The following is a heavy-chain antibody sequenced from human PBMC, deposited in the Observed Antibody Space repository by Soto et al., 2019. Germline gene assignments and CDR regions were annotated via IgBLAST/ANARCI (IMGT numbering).Heavy chain of an antibody. V-gene: IGHV3-30-3*01. J-gene: IGHJ4*02. D-gene: IGHD2-2*01. Sequence: QVQLVESGGGVVQPGRSPRLSCAASGFTFSSYAMHWVRQAPGKGLEWVAVISYDGSNKYYADSVKGRFTISRDNSKNTLYLQMNSLRAEDTAVYYCARSIRRGIVVGYFDYWGQGTLVTVSS. CDR1: GFTFSSYA. CDR2: ISYDGSNK. CDR3: ARSIRRGIVVGYFDY.